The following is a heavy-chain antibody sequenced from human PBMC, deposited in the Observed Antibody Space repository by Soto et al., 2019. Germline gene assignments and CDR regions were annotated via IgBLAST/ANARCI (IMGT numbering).Heavy chain of an antibody. D-gene: IGHD3-9*01. V-gene: IGHV3-23*01. Sequence: EVQLLESGGGLVQPGGSLRLSCAASGFSFSSYGMSWVRQAPGKGLEWVSAISGSGGGTYYADSVKGRFTISRDNSKNTLSLQMNSLRAEDTAEYYCAKDISSRYFERFDYWRQGTLVTVSS. CDR2: ISGSGGGT. CDR1: GFSFSSYG. CDR3: AKDISSRYFERFDY. J-gene: IGHJ4*02.